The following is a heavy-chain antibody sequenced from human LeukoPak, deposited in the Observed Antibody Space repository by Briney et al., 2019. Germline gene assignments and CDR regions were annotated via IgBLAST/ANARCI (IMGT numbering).Heavy chain of an antibody. D-gene: IGHD2-2*02. CDR3: ARQTHYIDY. V-gene: IGHV3-74*03. J-gene: IGHJ4*02. CDR1: GFTFSSYW. Sequence: GGSLRLSCAASGFTFSSYWMLWVRQAPGKGLVWVSRINIDGSTTTYADSVKGRFTISRDNAKNTLSLQMNSLSAEDTAVYYCARQTHYIDYWGQGTLVTVSS. CDR2: INIDGSTT.